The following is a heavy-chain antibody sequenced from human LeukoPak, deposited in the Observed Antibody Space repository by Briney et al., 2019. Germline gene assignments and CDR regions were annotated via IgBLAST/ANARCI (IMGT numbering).Heavy chain of an antibody. D-gene: IGHD2-2*01. CDR1: GDSFISYY. CDR2: MYYSGST. Sequence: SSETLSLTCTVSGDSFISYYWSWIRQPPGKDLEWIGYMYYSGSTNYNPSLKSRVTMAVDTSKNQFSLKLSSVTAADTAVYYCARDFVVVPAANNWFDPRGQGTLVTVSS. V-gene: IGHV4-59*12. J-gene: IGHJ5*02. CDR3: ARDFVVVPAANNWFDP.